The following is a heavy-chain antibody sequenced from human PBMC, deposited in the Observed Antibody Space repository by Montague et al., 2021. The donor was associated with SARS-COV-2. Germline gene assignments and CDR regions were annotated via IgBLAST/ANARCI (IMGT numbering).Heavy chain of an antibody. Sequence: SLRLSCAASGFTVSRNYMGWVRQAPGKGLEWVSVIFGGGSTKYEEAVKGRFTISRDISQNTLYLQMNSLRAEDMAVYYCAKGGTSYFSGMDVWGQGTTVAVSS. CDR3: AKGGTSYFSGMDV. CDR2: IFGGGST. D-gene: IGHD1-26*01. V-gene: IGHV3-66*01. J-gene: IGHJ6*02. CDR1: GFTVSRNY.